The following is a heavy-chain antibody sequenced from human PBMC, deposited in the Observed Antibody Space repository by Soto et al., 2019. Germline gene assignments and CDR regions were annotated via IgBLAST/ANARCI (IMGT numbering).Heavy chain of an antibody. CDR3: ATSSWLGYY. CDR1: GYTFTSYG. J-gene: IGHJ4*02. D-gene: IGHD6-19*01. Sequence: ASVKVSCKASGYTFTSYGISWVRQAPGQGLEWMGIINPSGGSTNYAQKLQGWVTMTRDTSTSTAYMELSSLRSEDTAVYYCATSSWLGYYWGQGTRVTVSS. CDR2: INPSGGST. V-gene: IGHV1-46*01.